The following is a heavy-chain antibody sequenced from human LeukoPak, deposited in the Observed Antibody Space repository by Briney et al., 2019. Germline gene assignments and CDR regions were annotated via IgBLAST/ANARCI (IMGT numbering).Heavy chain of an antibody. J-gene: IGHJ4*02. Sequence: PSETLSLTCSVSGAGLRSHYWTWIRQSPGKGLEWIGHIYFSETTKYNPSLKSRASISADISKNQFYLNLRSVTAADTAVYYCASIYEYGDHFTWGQGAQVVVSS. CDR1: GAGLRSHY. CDR3: ASIYEYGDHFT. D-gene: IGHD4-17*01. CDR2: IYFSETT. V-gene: IGHV4-59*11.